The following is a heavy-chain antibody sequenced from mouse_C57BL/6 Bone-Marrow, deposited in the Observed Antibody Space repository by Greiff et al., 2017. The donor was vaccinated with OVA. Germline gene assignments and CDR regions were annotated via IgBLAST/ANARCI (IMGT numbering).Heavy chain of an antibody. V-gene: IGHV1-81*01. CDR3: ARYDSSGYLDY. D-gene: IGHD3-2*02. CDR1: GYTFTSYG. CDR2: IYPRSGNT. J-gene: IGHJ2*01. Sequence: VKLVESGAELARPGASVKLSCKASGYTFTSYGISWVKQRTGQGLEWIGEIYPRSGNTYYNEKFKGKATLTADKSSSTAYMELRSLTSEDSAVYFCARYDSSGYLDYWGQGTTLTVSS.